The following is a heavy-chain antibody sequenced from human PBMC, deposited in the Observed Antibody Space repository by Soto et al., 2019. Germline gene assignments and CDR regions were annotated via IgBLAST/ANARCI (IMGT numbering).Heavy chain of an antibody. V-gene: IGHV3-21*01. CDR3: AREYTAWPLAYGLDV. CDR1: GFTFSTYS. D-gene: IGHD2-2*02. J-gene: IGHJ6*02. CDR2: ISSRSDI. Sequence: GGSLRLSCVGSGFTFSTYSINWVRQAPGKGLEWVSSISSRSDIYYADSVKGRFTISRDNAKNSVSLQMNSPRAEDTAVYYCAREYTAWPLAYGLDVWGQGTTVTVSS.